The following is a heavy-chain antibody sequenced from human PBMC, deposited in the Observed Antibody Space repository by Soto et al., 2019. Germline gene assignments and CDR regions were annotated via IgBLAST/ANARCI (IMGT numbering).Heavy chain of an antibody. V-gene: IGHV1-2*02. Sequence: ASVKVSCKASGYTFTGYYMHWVRQAPGQGLEWMGWINPNSGGTNYAQKFQGRVTMTRDTSISTAYMELSRLRSDDTAVYYCARGGSISIGMSSSWYDYWGQGTLVTVSS. J-gene: IGHJ4*02. D-gene: IGHD6-13*01. CDR2: INPNSGGT. CDR3: ARGGSISIGMSSSWYDY. CDR1: GYTFTGYY.